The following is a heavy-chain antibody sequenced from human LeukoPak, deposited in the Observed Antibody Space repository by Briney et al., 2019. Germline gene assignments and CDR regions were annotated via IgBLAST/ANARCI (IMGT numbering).Heavy chain of an antibody. CDR2: VNYSGIT. CDR1: GGSYSIVDYY. CDR3: ARGGQLGIAVDY. D-gene: IGHD7-27*01. Sequence: PSETLSLTCTVSGGSYSIVDYYWSWIRQHPGEVLEGIGYVNYSGITYYNPALKGRVTVSVATSKNQFSLKLSSVTAADTAVYFCARGGQLGIAVDYWGQGTLVTVSS. V-gene: IGHV4-31*03. J-gene: IGHJ4*02.